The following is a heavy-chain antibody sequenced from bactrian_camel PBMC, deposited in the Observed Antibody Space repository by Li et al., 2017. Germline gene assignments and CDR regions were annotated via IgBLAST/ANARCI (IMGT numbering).Heavy chain of an antibody. V-gene: IGHV3-2*01. Sequence: QVQLVESGGGLVQPGGSLRLSCVASGFTFSSIHMGWIRQAPGKGLEWVSSIYSDGSNIYYRDSVKGRFTISRDNAKNTLYLQMNSLKTEDTAVYYCATWWSVGFWGQGTQVTIS. J-gene: IGHJ6*01. CDR2: IYSDGSNI. CDR3: ATWWSVGF. CDR1: GFTFSSIH. D-gene: IGHD7*01.